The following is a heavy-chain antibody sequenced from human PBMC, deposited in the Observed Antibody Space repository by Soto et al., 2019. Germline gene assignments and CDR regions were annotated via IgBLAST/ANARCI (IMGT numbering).Heavy chain of an antibody. Sequence: SVKVSCKASGGTFSTHAIIWVRQAPGRGLEWMGGIIPISGTTYYTQKFQGRVTITADEPTSTAFMELSSLKSEDTAVFYCARGYCSGGNCYSGMDVWGQGTMVTVSS. CDR2: IIPISGTT. D-gene: IGHD2-15*01. CDR1: GGTFSTHA. V-gene: IGHV1-69*13. CDR3: ARGYCSGGNCYSGMDV. J-gene: IGHJ6*02.